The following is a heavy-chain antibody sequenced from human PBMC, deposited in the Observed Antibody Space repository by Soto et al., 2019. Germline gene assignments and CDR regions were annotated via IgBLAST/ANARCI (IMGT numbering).Heavy chain of an antibody. J-gene: IGHJ6*02. CDR3: ARGDWNNGMDV. D-gene: IGHD1-1*01. CDR2: IYYSGST. V-gene: IGHV4-61*01. Sequence: AETLSLTCTVCVCSVSSGSYYWSWIRQPPGKGLEWIGYIYYSGSTNYNPSLKSRVTISVDTSKNQFSLKLSSVTAADTAVYYCARGDWNNGMDVWGQGTTVTVSS. CDR1: VCSVSSGSYY.